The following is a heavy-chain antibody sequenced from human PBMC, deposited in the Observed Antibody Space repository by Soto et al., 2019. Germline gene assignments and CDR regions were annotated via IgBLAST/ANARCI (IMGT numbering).Heavy chain of an antibody. J-gene: IGHJ4*02. CDR3: ATLYMVRGVRTFDY. Sequence: QVQLQESAPGLVKPSQTLSLTCTVSGGSISSGGYYWSWIRQHPGKGLEWIGYIYYTGSTYYNPSLKSRVTISVDTSKNQFSLKLSSVTAADTAVYYCATLYMVRGVRTFDYWGQGTLVTVSS. D-gene: IGHD3-10*01. V-gene: IGHV4-31*03. CDR2: IYYTGST. CDR1: GGSISSGGYY.